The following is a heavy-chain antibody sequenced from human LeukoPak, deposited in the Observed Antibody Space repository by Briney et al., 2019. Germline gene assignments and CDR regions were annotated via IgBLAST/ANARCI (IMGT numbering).Heavy chain of an antibody. CDR2: INHSGST. Sequence: WETLSLTCAVYGGSFSGYYWSWIRQPPGKGLEWIGEINHSGSTNYNPSLKSRVTMSVDTSKNQFSLKLSSVTAADTAVYYCARGVWFGELFPTFDPWGQGTLVTVSS. CDR1: GGSFSGYY. J-gene: IGHJ5*02. V-gene: IGHV4-34*01. CDR3: ARGVWFGELFPTFDP. D-gene: IGHD3-10*01.